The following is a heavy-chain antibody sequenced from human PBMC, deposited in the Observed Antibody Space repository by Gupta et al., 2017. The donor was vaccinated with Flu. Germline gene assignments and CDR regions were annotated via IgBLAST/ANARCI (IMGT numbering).Heavy chain of an antibody. CDR1: GFTFSDYY. CDR2: ISSSSSYT. J-gene: IGHJ4*02. V-gene: IGHV3-11*05. Sequence: QVQLVESGGGLVKPGGSLRLSCAASGFTFSDYYMSWIRQAPGKGLEWVSYISSSSSYTNYADSVKGRFTISRGNAKNSLYLQMNSLRAEDTAVYYCAREGANFPPYFDYWGQGTLVTVSS. D-gene: IGHD2/OR15-2a*01. CDR3: AREGANFPPYFDY.